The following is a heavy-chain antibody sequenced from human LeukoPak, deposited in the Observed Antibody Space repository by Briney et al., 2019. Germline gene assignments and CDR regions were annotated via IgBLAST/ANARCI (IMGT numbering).Heavy chain of an antibody. D-gene: IGHD2-15*01. J-gene: IGHJ6*03. CDR1: GYTFSSYY. V-gene: IGHV1-46*01. Sequence: ASVTVSCTASGYTFSSYYMHWVRQAPGQGLEWMGLINPSGGSTNYAQTFQGRVTITRDKSKSTVYMELSSLRSEDTAVYYCARGNATTYYYFYYMDVWGKGTTVTVSS. CDR3: ARGNATTYYYFYYMDV. CDR2: INPSGGST.